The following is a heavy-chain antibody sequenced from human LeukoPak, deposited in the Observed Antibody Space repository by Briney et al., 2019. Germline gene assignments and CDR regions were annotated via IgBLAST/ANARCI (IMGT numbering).Heavy chain of an antibody. CDR3: ARGGYCSSDSCLN. Sequence: PSETLSLTCAVYGGSFSGYYWSWIRQPPGKGLEWIGYIYYSGSTNYNPSLKSRVTISVDTSKNQFSLKLSSVTAADTAVYYCARGGYCSSDSCLNWGQGTLVTVSS. D-gene: IGHD2-15*01. J-gene: IGHJ4*02. CDR2: IYYSGST. V-gene: IGHV4-59*12. CDR1: GGSFSGYY.